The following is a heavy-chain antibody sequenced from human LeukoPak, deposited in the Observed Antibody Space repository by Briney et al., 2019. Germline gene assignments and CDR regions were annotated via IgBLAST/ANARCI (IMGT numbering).Heavy chain of an antibody. CDR1: GFTFSSYS. Sequence: KTGGSLRLSCAASGFTFSSYSMNWVRQAPGKGLEWVSSISSSSSYIYYADSVKGRSTISRDNAKNSLYLQMNSLRAEDTAVYYCARGMDADYDFWSGYPYYFDYWGQGTLVTVSS. CDR2: ISSSSSYI. V-gene: IGHV3-21*01. J-gene: IGHJ4*02. CDR3: ARGMDADYDFWSGYPYYFDY. D-gene: IGHD3-3*01.